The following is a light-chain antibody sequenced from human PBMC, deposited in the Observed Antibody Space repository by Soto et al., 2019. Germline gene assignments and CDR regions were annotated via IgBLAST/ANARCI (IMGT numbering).Light chain of an antibody. V-gene: IGLV2-14*01. CDR2: DVS. J-gene: IGLJ2*01. CDR1: SSDVGGYNY. CDR3: SSYTSSSRGV. Sequence: QSALTQPASVSGSPGQSITISCTGTSSDVGGYNYVSWYQQHPGKAPKLMIYDVSNRPSGVSNRFSGSKSGNTASLTISGXQAEDEADYYCSSYTSSSRGVFGGGTKLTVL.